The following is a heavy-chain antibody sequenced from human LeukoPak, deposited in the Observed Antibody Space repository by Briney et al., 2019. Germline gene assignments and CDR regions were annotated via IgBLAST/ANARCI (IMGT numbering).Heavy chain of an antibody. CDR2: IRRKTDGETT. V-gene: IGHV3-15*01. Sequence: GGSLRLSCAASGFTFTKYWMSWVRQAPGKGLEWVGRIRRKTDGETTDHAAPVKGGFTISRDDSKNTLYLQMNSLKTEDTAVYYCVTDLVIKGYFDYWGQGALVTVSS. J-gene: IGHJ4*02. CDR1: GFTFTKYW. CDR3: VTDLVIKGYFDY. D-gene: IGHD2-21*01.